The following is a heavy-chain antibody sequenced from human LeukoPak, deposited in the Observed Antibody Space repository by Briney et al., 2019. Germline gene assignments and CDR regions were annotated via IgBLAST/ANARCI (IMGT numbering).Heavy chain of an antibody. CDR2: ISGSGGST. V-gene: IGHV3-23*01. CDR3: AKLMYSSSSRSDY. J-gene: IGHJ4*02. CDR1: GFTFDGYT. Sequence: HPGRSLRLSCAASGFTFDGYTMIWVRQTPGKGLEWVSGISGSGGSTYYADSVKGRFTISRDNSKNTLYLQMNSLRAEDTAVYYCAKLMYSSSSRSDYWGQGTLVTVSS. D-gene: IGHD6-6*01.